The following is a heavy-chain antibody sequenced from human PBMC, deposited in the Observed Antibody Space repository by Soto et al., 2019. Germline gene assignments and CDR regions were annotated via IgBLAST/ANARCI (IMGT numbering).Heavy chain of an antibody. D-gene: IGHD6-13*01. CDR1: GFTFSSYA. V-gene: IGHV3-23*01. Sequence: GGSLRLSCAASGFTFSSYAMSWVRQAQGKGLEWVSVISGSGDSTYYADSVRGRFTISRDNSKNTLYLQMNSLRAEDTAVYYCAKDRDGAAAGPTKFYGMDVWGQGTTVTVSS. CDR2: ISGSGDST. CDR3: AKDRDGAAAGPTKFYGMDV. J-gene: IGHJ6*02.